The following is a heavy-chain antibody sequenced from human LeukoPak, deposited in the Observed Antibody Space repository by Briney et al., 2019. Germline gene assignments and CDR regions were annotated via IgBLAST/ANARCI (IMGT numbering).Heavy chain of an antibody. D-gene: IGHD3-10*01. V-gene: IGHV4-34*01. CDR3: ARQRGSGSYYKSYYYYMDV. CDR2: INHSGST. J-gene: IGHJ6*03. Sequence: ETLSLTCAVYGGSFSGYYWSWIRQPPGKGLEWIGEINHSGSTNYNPSLKSRVTISVDTSKNQFSLKLSSVTAADTAVYYCARQRGSGSYYKSYYYYMDVWGKGTTVTVSS. CDR1: GGSFSGYY.